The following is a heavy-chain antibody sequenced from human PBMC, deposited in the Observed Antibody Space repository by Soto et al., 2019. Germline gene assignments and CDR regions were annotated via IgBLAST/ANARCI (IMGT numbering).Heavy chain of an antibody. CDR3: AATPRY. CDR1: GGSISNYY. J-gene: IGHJ4*02. CDR2: IYSSGST. V-gene: IGHV4-59*01. D-gene: IGHD1-26*01. Sequence: SETLSLTCPVAGGSISNYYWSWIRQPPGKGLEWIGYIYSSGSTNYNPSLKGRVTMSLDTSKNQVSLNVTSVTAADTAVYYCAATPRYWGQGRLVTVSS.